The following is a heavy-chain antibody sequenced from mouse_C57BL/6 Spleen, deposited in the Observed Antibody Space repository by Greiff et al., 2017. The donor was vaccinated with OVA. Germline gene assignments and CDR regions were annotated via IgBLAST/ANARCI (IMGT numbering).Heavy chain of an antibody. CDR1: GFTFSDYG. CDR3: ARGYYGNYAPY. V-gene: IGHV5-17*01. D-gene: IGHD2-1*01. J-gene: IGHJ3*01. CDR2: ISSGSSTI. Sequence: VQLKESGGGLVKPGGSLKLSCAASGFTFSDYGMHWVRQAPEKGLEWVAYISSGSSTIYYADTVKGRFTISRDNAKNTLFLQMTSLRSEDTAMYYCARGYYGNYAPYWGQGTLVTVSA.